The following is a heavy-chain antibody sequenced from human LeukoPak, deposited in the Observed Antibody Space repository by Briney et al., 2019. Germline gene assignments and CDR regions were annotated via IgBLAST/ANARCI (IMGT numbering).Heavy chain of an antibody. CDR2: IGSSSSPI. D-gene: IGHD6-19*01. CDR3: AKDRDSSGWFDP. J-gene: IGHJ5*02. Sequence: GGSLRLSCAASGFTFSTYNMNWVRQAPGKGLEWVSFIGSSSSPIYYADTVKGRFTISRDNSKNTLYLQMNSLRAEDTAVYYCAKDRDSSGWFDPWGQGTLVTVSS. V-gene: IGHV3-48*01. CDR1: GFTFSTYN.